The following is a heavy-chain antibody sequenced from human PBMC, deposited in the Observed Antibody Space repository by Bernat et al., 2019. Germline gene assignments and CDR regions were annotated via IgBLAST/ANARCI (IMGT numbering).Heavy chain of an antibody. CDR2: IWYDGSQK. V-gene: IGHV3-33*01. J-gene: IGHJ4*02. D-gene: IGHD3-10*01. CDR1: GVTFRNYG. Sequence: QVQLVESGGGVVQSGKSLRLSCAVSGVTFRNYGMHWVRQAPGKGLEWVAVIWYDGSQKYYADSVKDRFTISRDNSKNTLYLQINSLRVEDTAMYHCETWSGSGNYYDYWGKGTLVTVSS. CDR3: ETWSGSGNYYDY.